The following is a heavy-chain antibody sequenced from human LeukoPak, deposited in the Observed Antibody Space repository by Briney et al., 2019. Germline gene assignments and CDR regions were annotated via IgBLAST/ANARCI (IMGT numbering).Heavy chain of an antibody. D-gene: IGHD4-23*01. V-gene: IGHV4-59*08. CDR2: IYYSGNT. J-gene: IGHJ6*02. Sequence: PSETLSLTCTVSGGSISSYYWSWIRQPPGKGLEWIGYIYYSGNTNYSPSLNSRVTISVDTSKNQFSLKLSSVTADDTAVYYCARRMSVAPYGMDVWGQGTTVTVSS. CDR1: GGSISSYY. CDR3: ARRMSVAPYGMDV.